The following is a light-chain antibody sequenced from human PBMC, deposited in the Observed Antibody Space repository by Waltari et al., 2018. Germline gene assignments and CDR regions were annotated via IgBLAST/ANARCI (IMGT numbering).Light chain of an antibody. Sequence: QSVLTQPPSMSGAPGQRVTISCTGSSSNIGAGHDVPWYQVFPGTAPKLLIYGNNNLPPGVPDRFSGSKSDTSASLAIGGLQAEDEADYYCQSFDIRLSGGVVFGGGTKVTVL. CDR3: QSFDIRLSGGVV. V-gene: IGLV1-40*01. CDR1: SSNIGAGHD. CDR2: GNN. J-gene: IGLJ3*02.